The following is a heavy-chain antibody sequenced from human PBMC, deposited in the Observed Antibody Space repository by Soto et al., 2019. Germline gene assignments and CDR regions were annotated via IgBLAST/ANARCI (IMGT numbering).Heavy chain of an antibody. CDR1: GYTFTSDA. Sequence: VASVKVSCKASGYTFTSDAMGWVRQATVQRLEWMGWINAGNGNTKYSQKFQGRVTITRDTSASTAYMELSSLRSEDTAVYYCARDPQRSYYHYGMDVWGQGTTVTVSS. CDR3: ARDPQRSYYHYGMDV. V-gene: IGHV1-3*01. D-gene: IGHD6-25*01. J-gene: IGHJ6*02. CDR2: INAGNGNT.